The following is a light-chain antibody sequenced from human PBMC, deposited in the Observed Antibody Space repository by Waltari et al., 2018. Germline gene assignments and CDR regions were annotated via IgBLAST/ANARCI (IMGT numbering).Light chain of an antibody. CDR1: DSDVGAYNF. V-gene: IGLV2-14*01. J-gene: IGLJ1*01. Sequence: GQSITISCTGTDSDVGAYNFVSWYLQHPGKAPHLIIYEVSERPPGISDRFSGSKSDNTASLTISGLQADDEAVYYCSSYTTSNAPGVFGTGTKVTVL. CDR3: SSYTTSNAPGV. CDR2: EVS.